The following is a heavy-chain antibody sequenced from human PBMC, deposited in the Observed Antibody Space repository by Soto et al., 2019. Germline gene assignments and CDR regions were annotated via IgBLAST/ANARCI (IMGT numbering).Heavy chain of an antibody. CDR3: ARDVRVGANMDACDL. V-gene: IGHV1-18*01. J-gene: IGHJ3*01. D-gene: IGHD1-26*01. Sequence: QVQLVQSGAEVKKPGASVKVSCKASDYTFTSFGINWVRQAPGQGLEWVGRINVPNGKTTYAQKFQGRVTVTTDTFTATTYMELRSLRSDDTAVYYCARDVRVGANMDACDLWGQGTTVTVSS. CDR2: INVPNGKT. CDR1: DYTFTSFG.